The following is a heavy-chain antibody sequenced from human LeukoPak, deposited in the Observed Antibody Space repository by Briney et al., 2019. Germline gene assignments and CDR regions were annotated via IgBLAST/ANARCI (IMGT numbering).Heavy chain of an antibody. D-gene: IGHD6-19*01. Sequence: SETLSLTCTVSGGSINSYYWSWIRQPPGKGLEWIGYIYYSGYTNYNPSLKSRVTISVDTSKNQFSLKLSSVTAADTAVYYCANSKTNGDSSGWYAWFDPWGQGTLVTVSS. CDR3: ANSKTNGDSSGWYAWFDP. J-gene: IGHJ5*02. CDR1: GGSINSYY. V-gene: IGHV4-59*01. CDR2: IYYSGYT.